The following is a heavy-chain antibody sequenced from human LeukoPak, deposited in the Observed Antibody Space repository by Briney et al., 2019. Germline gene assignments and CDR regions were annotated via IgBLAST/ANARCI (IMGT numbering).Heavy chain of an antibody. CDR3: ARDGDDTSGSFSPFDY. J-gene: IGHJ4*02. D-gene: IGHD3-22*01. Sequence: GGSLRLSCAASGFTFSNYWMTWVRQAPGKGLEWVANIKQDGSEKYYVDSVKGRFTISRDNAKISLFLEMKSLRAEDTAVYYCARDGDDTSGSFSPFDYWGQGSLVTVSS. CDR1: GFTFSNYW. V-gene: IGHV3-7*01. CDR2: IKQDGSEK.